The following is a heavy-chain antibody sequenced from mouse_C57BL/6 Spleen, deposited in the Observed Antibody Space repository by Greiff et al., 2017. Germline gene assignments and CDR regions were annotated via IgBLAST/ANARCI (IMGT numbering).Heavy chain of an antibody. D-gene: IGHD1-1*01. Sequence: QVQLQQPGAELVKPGASVKLSCKASGYTFTSYWMHWVKQRPGPGLEWIGMIHPNSGSTNYNEKFKSKATLTVDKSSSTAYMQLSSLTSEDSAVYYCARDQMTTVVAAFDVWGTGTTVTVSS. J-gene: IGHJ1*03. CDR2: IHPNSGST. CDR1: GYTFTSYW. CDR3: ARDQMTTVVAAFDV. V-gene: IGHV1-64*01.